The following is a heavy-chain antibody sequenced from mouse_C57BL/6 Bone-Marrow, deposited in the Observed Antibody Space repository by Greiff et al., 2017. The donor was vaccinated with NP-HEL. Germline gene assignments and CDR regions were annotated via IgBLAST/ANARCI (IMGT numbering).Heavy chain of an antibody. J-gene: IGHJ2*01. Sequence: VQLQQPGAELVKPGASVKLSCKASGYTFTNYWMHWVKQRPGRGLEWIGRFDPNSGGTKYNEKFKSKATLTVDKPSSTAYMQLSSLTSDDSAVYYCARYYYGSGYFDYWGQGTTLTVSS. CDR3: ARYYYGSGYFDY. V-gene: IGHV1-72*01. CDR1: GYTFTNYW. D-gene: IGHD1-1*01. CDR2: FDPNSGGT.